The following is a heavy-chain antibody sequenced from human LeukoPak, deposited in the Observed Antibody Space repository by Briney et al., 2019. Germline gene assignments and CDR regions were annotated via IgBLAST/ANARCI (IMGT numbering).Heavy chain of an antibody. CDR2: IQYDGGNE. D-gene: IGHD4-23*01. CDR3: AKDIYGGSWPNDY. J-gene: IGHJ4*02. CDR1: GFTFNSYG. V-gene: IGHV3-30*02. Sequence: GGSLRLSCAASGFTFNSYGMHWVHQAPGKGLEWVAYIQYDGGNEQYADSVKGRLSISRDSSKNILYLQMNSLRADDTAMYYCAKDIYGGSWPNDYWGQGTLVTVSS.